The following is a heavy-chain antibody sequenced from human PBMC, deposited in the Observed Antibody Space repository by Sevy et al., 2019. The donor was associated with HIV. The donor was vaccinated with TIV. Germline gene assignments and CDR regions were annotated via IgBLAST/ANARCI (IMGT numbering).Heavy chain of an antibody. D-gene: IGHD6-19*01. J-gene: IGHJ4*02. CDR1: GGSISSSDYY. CDR3: NGGASSGWYEDY. V-gene: IGHV4-39*01. Sequence: SETLSLTCTVSGGSISSSDYYWGWIRQPPGKGLESIGIIYYSGNSYYNPSLKSRVTISVDTSKNQFSLNLSSVTAADTAVYYCNGGASSGWYEDYWGQGTLVTVSS. CDR2: IYYSGNS.